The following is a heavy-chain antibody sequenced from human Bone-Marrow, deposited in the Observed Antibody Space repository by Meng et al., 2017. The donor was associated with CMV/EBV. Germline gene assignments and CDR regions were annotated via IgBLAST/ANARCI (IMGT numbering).Heavy chain of an antibody. Sequence: ASVKVSCKASGGTFSSYAISWVRQAPGQGLEWMGWISAYNGNTNYAQKLQGRVTMTTDTSTSTAYMELRSLRSDDTAVYYCARDSATPRSYYYYGMDVWGQGTTVIASS. J-gene: IGHJ6*02. CDR2: ISAYNGNT. D-gene: IGHD2-15*01. CDR3: ARDSATPRSYYYYGMDV. V-gene: IGHV1-18*01. CDR1: GGTFSSYA.